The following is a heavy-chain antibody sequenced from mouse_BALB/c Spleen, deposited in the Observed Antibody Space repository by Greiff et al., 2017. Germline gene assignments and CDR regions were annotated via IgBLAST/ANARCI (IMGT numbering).Heavy chain of an antibody. CDR2: INSNGGST. V-gene: IGHV5-6-3*01. J-gene: IGHJ1*01. Sequence: VQLKESGGGLVQPGGSLKLSCAASGFTFSSYGMSWVRQTPDKRLELVATINSNGGSTYYPDSVKGRFTISRDNAKNTLYLQMSSLKSEDTAMYYCAHYGSSYWYFDVWAQGPRSPSPQ. CDR3: AHYGSSYWYFDV. CDR1: GFTFSSYG. D-gene: IGHD1-1*01.